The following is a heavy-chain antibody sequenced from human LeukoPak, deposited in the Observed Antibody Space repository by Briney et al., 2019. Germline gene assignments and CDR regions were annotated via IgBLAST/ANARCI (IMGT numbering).Heavy chain of an antibody. Sequence: GGSLRLSCAASGFTFSSYAINWVRQAPGKGLEWVSSISTMSNYIFYGDSVKGRFTISRDNAKNSVYLQMNSLRPEDTAVYYCSRDRLGGLDYWGQGTLVTVSS. D-gene: IGHD5-12*01. J-gene: IGHJ4*02. V-gene: IGHV3-21*01. CDR3: SRDRLGGLDY. CDR2: ISTMSNYI. CDR1: GFTFSSYA.